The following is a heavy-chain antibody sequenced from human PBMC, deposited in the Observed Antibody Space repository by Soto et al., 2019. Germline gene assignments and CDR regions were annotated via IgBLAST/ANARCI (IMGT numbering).Heavy chain of an antibody. CDR3: ARDQSRGQVFSAYMDV. Sequence: EVQLVESGGGLVQPGGSLRLSCAASEFTFSTYAMNWVRQAPGKGLEWVSYISSSSQNIRYADSVKGRFTISRDNAKNSMYLQMNSLRAEDTDVYYCARDQSRGQVFSAYMDVWGKGTTVTVSS. CDR1: EFTFSTYA. D-gene: IGHD3-10*01. CDR2: ISSSSQNI. J-gene: IGHJ6*03. V-gene: IGHV3-48*01.